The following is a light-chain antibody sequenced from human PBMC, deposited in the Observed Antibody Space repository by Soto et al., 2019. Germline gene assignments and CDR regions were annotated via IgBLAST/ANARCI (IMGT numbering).Light chain of an antibody. CDR3: SSYTSSSPL. CDR1: SSDVGGYNY. CDR2: EVS. Sequence: QSALTQPASVSGSPGQSITLSCTGTSSDVGGYNYVSWYQQHPGKAPKLMIYEVSHRPSGVSNRFSGSKSGNTASLTISGLQAEDEADYYCSSYTSSSPLFGTGTKLTVL. J-gene: IGLJ1*01. V-gene: IGLV2-14*01.